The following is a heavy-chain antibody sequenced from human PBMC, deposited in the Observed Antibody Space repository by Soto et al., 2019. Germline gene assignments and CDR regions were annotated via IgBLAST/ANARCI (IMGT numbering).Heavy chain of an antibody. D-gene: IGHD2-21*01. Sequence: EVQLLESGGGLVQPGGSLRLSCAASGFTFSSYAMSWVRQAPGKXXEWVSAISGSGGSTYYADSVKGRFTISRDNSKXXXXXXXXXXXXXXXXXXXXXXXXXXXXXYSYYWGQGTLVTVSS. CDR2: ISGSGGST. CDR1: GFTFSSYA. CDR3: XXXXXXXXXYSYY. J-gene: IGHJ4*02. V-gene: IGHV3-23*01.